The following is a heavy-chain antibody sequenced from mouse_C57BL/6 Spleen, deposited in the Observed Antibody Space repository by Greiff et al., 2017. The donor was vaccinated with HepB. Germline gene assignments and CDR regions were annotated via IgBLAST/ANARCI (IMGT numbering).Heavy chain of an antibody. CDR2: ISNLAYSI. D-gene: IGHD1-1*01. J-gene: IGHJ4*01. CDR1: GFTFSDYG. Sequence: EVQVVESGGGLVQPGGSLKLSCAASGFTFSDYGMAWVRQAPRKGPEWVAFISNLAYSIYYADTVTGRFTISRENAKNTLYLEMSSLRSEDTAMYYCARLYGSSYYAMDYWGQGTSVTVSS. V-gene: IGHV5-15*01. CDR3: ARLYGSSYYAMDY.